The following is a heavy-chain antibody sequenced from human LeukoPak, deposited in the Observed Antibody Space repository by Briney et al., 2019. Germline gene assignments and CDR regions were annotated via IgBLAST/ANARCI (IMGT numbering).Heavy chain of an antibody. V-gene: IGHV3-30*02. CDR3: AKDLRSSGYFPYYFDY. Sequence: GGSLRLSCAASGITFSSYGMHWARQAPGKGQEWVAFIRYHGSNKYYVDSVKGRFTISRDNSKNTLYLQMNSLRDEDTAVYYCAKDLRSSGYFPYYFDYWGQGTLVTVSS. CDR2: IRYHGSNK. D-gene: IGHD3-22*01. J-gene: IGHJ4*02. CDR1: GITFSSYG.